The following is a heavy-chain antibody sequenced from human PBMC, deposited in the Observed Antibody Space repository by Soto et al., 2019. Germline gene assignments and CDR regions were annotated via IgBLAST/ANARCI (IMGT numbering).Heavy chain of an antibody. CDR1: GFTFSSYA. V-gene: IGHV3-23*01. CDR2: VGNSGGYT. Sequence: EVQLLESGGGLEQPGGSLRLSCVASGFTFSSYAMSWVRQTPGKGLEWVSTVGNSGGYTFYADSLKGRFTVSRDNSKNTLDLQMNSLRVEDTALYYCAKTIAAADTTFAFWGQGTLVTVSS. CDR3: AKTIAAADTTFAF. D-gene: IGHD6-13*01. J-gene: IGHJ4*02.